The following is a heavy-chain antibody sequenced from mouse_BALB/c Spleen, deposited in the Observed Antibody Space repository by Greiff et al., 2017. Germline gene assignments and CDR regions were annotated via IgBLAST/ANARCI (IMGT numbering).Heavy chain of an antibody. J-gene: IGHJ3*01. Sequence: DVQLQESGPGLVKPSQSLSLTCTVTGYSITSDYAWNWIRQFPGNKLEWMGYISYSGSTSYNPSLKSRISITRDTSKNQFFLQLNSVTTEDTATYYCAVMITGAWFAYWGQGTLVTVSA. V-gene: IGHV3-2*02. D-gene: IGHD2-4*01. CDR1: GYSITSDYA. CDR3: AVMITGAWFAY. CDR2: ISYSGST.